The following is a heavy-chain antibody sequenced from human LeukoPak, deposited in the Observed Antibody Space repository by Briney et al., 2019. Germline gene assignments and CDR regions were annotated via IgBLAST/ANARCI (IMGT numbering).Heavy chain of an antibody. CDR1: GYSISSGCY. V-gene: IGHV4-38-2*01. D-gene: IGHD5-12*01. Sequence: SETLSLTCAVSGYSISSGCYWGWIRQPPGKGLEWIGSMYHSGSTYYNPSLKSRVTISVDTSENQFSLKLTSVTAADTAVYFCARHRLSTTSGYAFDYMDVWGKGTTVTVSS. J-gene: IGHJ6*03. CDR3: ARHRLSTTSGYAFDYMDV. CDR2: MYHSGST.